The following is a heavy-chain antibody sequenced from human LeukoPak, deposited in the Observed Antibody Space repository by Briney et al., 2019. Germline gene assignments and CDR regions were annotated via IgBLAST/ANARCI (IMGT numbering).Heavy chain of an antibody. V-gene: IGHV1-69*05. Sequence: SVTVSCTASGGTLSSYAISWVRQAPGQGLEWMGGIIPIFGTANYAQKFQGRVTITTDESTSTAYMELSSLRSEDTAVYYCARVFQPYYYDSSGYTAWGQGTLVTVSS. CDR2: IIPIFGTA. CDR3: ARVFQPYYYDSSGYTA. CDR1: GGTLSSYA. J-gene: IGHJ4*02. D-gene: IGHD3-22*01.